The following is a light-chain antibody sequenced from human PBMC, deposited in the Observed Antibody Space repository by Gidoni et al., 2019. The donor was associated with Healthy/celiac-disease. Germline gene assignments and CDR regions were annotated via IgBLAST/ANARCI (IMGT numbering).Light chain of an antibody. V-gene: IGKV3-11*01. CDR1: QSVSSY. CDR3: QQSSNWPPLT. J-gene: IGKJ4*01. CDR2: DAS. Sequence: EIVLTQSPATLSLSPGERATLSCRASQSVSSYLAWYQQQPGQAPRLLIYDASNRATGIPARFSGSGSGTDFTLTISSLEPEDLAVYYCQQSSNWPPLTFGGGTKVEIK.